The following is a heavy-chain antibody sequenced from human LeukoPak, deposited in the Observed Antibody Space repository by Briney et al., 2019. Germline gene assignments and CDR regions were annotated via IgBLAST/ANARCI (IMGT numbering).Heavy chain of an antibody. CDR3: ARHFHKYPTPGLLDY. CDR1: GGSFSGYY. V-gene: IGHV4-34*01. J-gene: IGHJ4*02. Sequence: PSETLSLTCAVYGGSFSGYYWSWIRQPPGKGLEWIGEINHSGSTNYNPSLKSRVTISVDTSKNQFSLKLSSVTAADTAAYYCARHFHKYPTPGLLDYWGQGTLVTVSS. D-gene: IGHD2-2*01. CDR2: INHSGST.